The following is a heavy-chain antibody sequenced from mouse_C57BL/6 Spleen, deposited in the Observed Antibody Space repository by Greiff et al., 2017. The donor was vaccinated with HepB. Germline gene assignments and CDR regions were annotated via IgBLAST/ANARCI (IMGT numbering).Heavy chain of an antibody. CDR1: GYTFTDYN. CDR2: INPNNGGT. V-gene: IGHV1-18*01. J-gene: IGHJ3*01. Sequence: EVQLQQSGPELVKPGASVKIPCKASGYTFTDYNMDWVKQSHGKSLEWIGDINPNNGGTIYNQKFKGKATLTVDKSSSTAYMELRSLTSEDTAVYYCARGSGRGYGNFAYWGQGTLVTVSA. D-gene: IGHD2-1*01. CDR3: ARGSGRGYGNFAY.